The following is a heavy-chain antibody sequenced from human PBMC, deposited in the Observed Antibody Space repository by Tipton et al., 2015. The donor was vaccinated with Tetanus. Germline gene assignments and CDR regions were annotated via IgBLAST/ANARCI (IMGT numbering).Heavy chain of an antibody. D-gene: IGHD3-16*01. CDR3: ARHGGRLAYYYYGMDV. J-gene: IGHJ6*02. CDR1: GGSIGSTNYY. CDR2: IYNTGNT. V-gene: IGHV4-39*01. Sequence: TLSLTCTVSGGSIGSTNYYWGWIRQPPGKGLEWIGSIYNTGNTYYNPALTSRVTISVDTSKNQFSLKLSSVTAADTAVYYCARHGGRLAYYYYGMDVWGQGTTVTVSS.